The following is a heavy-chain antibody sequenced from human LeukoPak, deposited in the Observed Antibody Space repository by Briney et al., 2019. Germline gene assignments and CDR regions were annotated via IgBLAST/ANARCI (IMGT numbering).Heavy chain of an antibody. D-gene: IGHD5-18*01. CDR3: ARKGRGIQLWYFDL. CDR2: IYHSGST. Sequence: SETLSLTCTVSGYSINSGYYWGWIRQPPGKGLEWIAIIYHSGSTYYNPSLKSRVTISVDTSKNQFSLKLSSVTAADTAVYYCARKGRGIQLWYFDLWGRGTLVTVSS. V-gene: IGHV4-38-2*02. J-gene: IGHJ2*01. CDR1: GYSINSGYY.